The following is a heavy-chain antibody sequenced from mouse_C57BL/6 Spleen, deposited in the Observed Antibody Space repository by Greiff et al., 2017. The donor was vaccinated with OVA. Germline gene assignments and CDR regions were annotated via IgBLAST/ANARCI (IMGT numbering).Heavy chain of an antibody. J-gene: IGHJ4*01. CDR3: ARSAYYSNYDFMDY. Sequence: QVHVKQSGPELVKPGASVKLSCKASGYTFTSYDINWVKQRPGQGLEWIGWIYPRDGSTKYNEKFKGKATLTVDTSSSTAYMELHSLTSEDSAVYFCARSAYYSNYDFMDYWGQGTSVTVSS. V-gene: IGHV1-85*01. CDR2: IYPRDGST. D-gene: IGHD2-5*01. CDR1: GYTFTSYD.